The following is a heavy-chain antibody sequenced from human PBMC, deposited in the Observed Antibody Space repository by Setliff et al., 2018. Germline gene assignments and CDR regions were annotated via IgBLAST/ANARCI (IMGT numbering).Heavy chain of an antibody. CDR2: IYYSGST. J-gene: IGHJ6*02. CDR3: ARDSNYYGSGTKSGDYGMDV. D-gene: IGHD3-10*01. CDR1: GGSMNSYY. V-gene: IGHV4-59*12. Sequence: SETLSLTCTVSGGSMNSYYLSWIRQPPGKGLEWIGYIYYSGSTDYNPSLKSRVTISVDTSKNQFSLKLSSVTAADTAVYYCARDSNYYGSGTKSGDYGMDVWGQGTTVTVSS.